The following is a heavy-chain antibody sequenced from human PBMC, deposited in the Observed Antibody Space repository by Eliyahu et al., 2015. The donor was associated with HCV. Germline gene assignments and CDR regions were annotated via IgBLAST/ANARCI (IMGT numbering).Heavy chain of an antibody. J-gene: IGHJ4*02. CDR3: ARVGAGGNSLGEFDY. D-gene: IGHD4-23*01. Sequence: WIGRIYTSGSTNYNPSLKSRVTMSVDTSKNQFSLKLSPVTAADPAVYYCARVGAGGNSLGEFDYWGQGTLVTVSS. CDR2: IYTSGST. V-gene: IGHV4-4*07.